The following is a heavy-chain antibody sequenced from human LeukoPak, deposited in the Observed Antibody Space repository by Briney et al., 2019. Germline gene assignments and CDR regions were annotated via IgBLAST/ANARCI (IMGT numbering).Heavy chain of an antibody. Sequence: SVKVSCKASGGTFSSYAISWVPQAPGQGLEWMGGIIPIFGTANYAQKFQGRVTITADESTSTAYMELSSLRSEDTAVYYCHFRGGGSYYYYGMDVWGKGTTVTVSS. CDR1: GGTFSSYA. J-gene: IGHJ6*04. CDR2: IIPIFGTA. V-gene: IGHV1-69*13. CDR3: HFRGGGSYYYYGMDV. D-gene: IGHD3-10*01.